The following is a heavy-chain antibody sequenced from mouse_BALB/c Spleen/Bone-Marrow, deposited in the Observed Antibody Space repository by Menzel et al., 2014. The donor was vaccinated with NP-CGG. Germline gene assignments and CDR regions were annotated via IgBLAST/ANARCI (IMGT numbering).Heavy chain of an antibody. CDR3: ARSRYDVGWFAY. J-gene: IGHJ3*01. CDR1: GFTFSAFG. Sequence: EVQLVESGGDLVQPGGSRKLSCAASGFTFSAFGMHWVRQAPERGLEWVAYTISGSNTIYYSDKVKGRFTISRDNPKNTMLMQMTSLRSEDTAMYYCARSRYDVGWFAYWGQGTLVTVSA. CDR2: TISGSNTI. V-gene: IGHV5-17*02. D-gene: IGHD2-14*01.